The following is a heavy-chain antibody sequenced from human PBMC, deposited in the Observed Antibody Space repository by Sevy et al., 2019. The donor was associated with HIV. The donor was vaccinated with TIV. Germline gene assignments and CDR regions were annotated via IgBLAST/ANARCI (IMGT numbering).Heavy chain of an antibody. J-gene: IGHJ6*02. CDR3: AREAGGYDYYYGMDV. Sequence: SETLSLTCSVSGGTIVSSGHCWGWIRQTPGKGLEWIGSIYYNGHTYYNPSLNSRLTISIDTSKNQFSLNLSSVTAADTAIYFCAREAGGYDYYYGMDVWGQGTTVTVSS. CDR1: GGTIVSSGHC. D-gene: IGHD5-12*01. CDR2: IYYNGHT. V-gene: IGHV4-39*02.